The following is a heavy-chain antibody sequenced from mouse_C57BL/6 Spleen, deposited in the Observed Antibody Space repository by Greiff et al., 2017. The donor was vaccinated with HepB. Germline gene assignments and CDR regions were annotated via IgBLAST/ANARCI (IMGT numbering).Heavy chain of an antibody. V-gene: IGHV1-26*01. J-gene: IGHJ2*01. D-gene: IGHD1-1*01. CDR3: ARSYYGSRSDY. Sequence: EVQLQQSGPELVKPGASVKISCKASGYTFTDYYMNWVKQSNGKSLEWIGDINPNNGGTSYNQKFKGKATLTVDKSSSTAYMELRSLTSEDSAVYYCARSYYGSRSDYWGQGTTLTVSS. CDR1: GYTFTDYY. CDR2: INPNNGGT.